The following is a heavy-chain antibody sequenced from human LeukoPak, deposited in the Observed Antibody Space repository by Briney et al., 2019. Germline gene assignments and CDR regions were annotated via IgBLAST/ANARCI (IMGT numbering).Heavy chain of an antibody. J-gene: IGHJ4*02. V-gene: IGHV4-59*11. CDR3: ARAVPYPFYFDY. CDR1: GGSISSHY. CDR2: IYDSGSP. D-gene: IGHD2-2*01. Sequence: KSSETLSLTCTVSGGSISSHYWSWIRQPPGEGLEWIGYIYDSGSPNYNPSLKSRVTISVDTSQNQFSLKLNSVTAADTAVYYCARAVPYPFYFDYWGQGAPVTVSS.